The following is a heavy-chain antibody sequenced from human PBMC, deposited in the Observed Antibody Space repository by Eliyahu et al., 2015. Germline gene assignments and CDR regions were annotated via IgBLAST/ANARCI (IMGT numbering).Heavy chain of an antibody. CDR3: AGDQNGYSYGREYYFDY. CDR1: GFTFXDYY. D-gene: IGHD5-18*01. V-gene: IGHV3-11*01. J-gene: IGHJ4*02. CDR2: ISSSGSTI. Sequence: QVQLVESGGGLVKPGGSLXLSXXXXGFTFXDYYMSWIRQAPGKGLEWVSYISSSGSTIYYADSVKGRFTISRDNAKNSLYLQMNSLRAEDTAVYYCAGDQNGYSYGREYYFDYWGQGTLVTVSS.